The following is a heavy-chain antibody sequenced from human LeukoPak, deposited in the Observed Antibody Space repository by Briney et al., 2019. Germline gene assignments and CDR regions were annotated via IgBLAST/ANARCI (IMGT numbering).Heavy chain of an antibody. D-gene: IGHD6-13*01. Sequence: ASVKVSCKASGYTFTSYGISWVRQAPGQGLEWMGWISAYNGNTNYAQKLQGRVTMTTDTSTSTAYMELRSLRSDDTAVYYCARGYPPLYSSSWYGGKPHFDYWGQGTLVTVSS. V-gene: IGHV1-18*01. J-gene: IGHJ4*02. CDR3: ARGYPPLYSSSWYGGKPHFDY. CDR2: ISAYNGNT. CDR1: GYTFTSYG.